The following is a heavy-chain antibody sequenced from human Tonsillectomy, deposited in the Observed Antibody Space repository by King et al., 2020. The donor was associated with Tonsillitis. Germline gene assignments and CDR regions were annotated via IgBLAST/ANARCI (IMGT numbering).Heavy chain of an antibody. D-gene: IGHD5-24*01. CDR2: INPKNGDT. Sequence: QLVQSGADVKKPGASVKVSCTASGYTFTGHYLQWVRQAPGQGLEWMGWINPKNGDTKYAQKFQGRVTTTTDTSINTAYMEVNSLRPDDTAVYYCARGAPDSRWVQFIGIDFWGQGTLVTVSS. V-gene: IGHV1-2*02. J-gene: IGHJ4*02. CDR1: GYTFTGHY. CDR3: ARGAPDSRWVQFIGIDF.